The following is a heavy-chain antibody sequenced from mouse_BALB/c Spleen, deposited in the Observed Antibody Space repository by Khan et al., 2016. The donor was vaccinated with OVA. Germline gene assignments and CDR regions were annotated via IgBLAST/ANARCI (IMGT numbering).Heavy chain of an antibody. J-gene: IGHJ2*01. Sequence: QVQLKQSGPGLVAPSQSLSITCTVSGFSLTSYGVHWVRQPPGKGLEWLGVIWVGGSTNYNSALMSRLSISKDNSKSQVFLKMNSLQTDDTAMYFCARNREPDYFDYWGQGTTLTVSS. CDR2: IWVGGST. CDR3: ARNREPDYFDY. CDR1: GFSLTSYG. V-gene: IGHV2-9*02.